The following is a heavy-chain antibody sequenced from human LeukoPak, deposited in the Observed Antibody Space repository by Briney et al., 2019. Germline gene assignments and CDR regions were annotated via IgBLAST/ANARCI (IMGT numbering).Heavy chain of an antibody. Sequence: SETLSLTCTVSGGSISSYYWSWIRQPAGKAPEWIGRIYSSGIINYNPSLKSRVTISQDNSKNQLSLKLSYVTAADTAVYYCARDTGKSGYPDYWGQGTLVTVSS. V-gene: IGHV4-4*07. CDR2: IYSSGII. CDR3: ARDTGKSGYPDY. CDR1: GGSISSYY. J-gene: IGHJ4*02. D-gene: IGHD3-3*01.